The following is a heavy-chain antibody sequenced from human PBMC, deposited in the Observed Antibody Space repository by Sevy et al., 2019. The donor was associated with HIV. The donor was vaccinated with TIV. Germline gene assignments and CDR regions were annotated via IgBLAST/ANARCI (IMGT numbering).Heavy chain of an antibody. V-gene: IGHV3-23*01. D-gene: IGHD3-3*01. CDR1: GFTFSSYA. Sequence: GGSLRLSCAASGFTFSSYAMSWVRQAPDKGLQWVSVISGSGGSTYYADSVKGRFTIFRDNSKNTMYLQMNSLRAEDTAVYYCARRPDFGVVIPTGVMDVWGQGTTVTVSS. J-gene: IGHJ6*02. CDR3: ARRPDFGVVIPTGVMDV. CDR2: ISGSGGST.